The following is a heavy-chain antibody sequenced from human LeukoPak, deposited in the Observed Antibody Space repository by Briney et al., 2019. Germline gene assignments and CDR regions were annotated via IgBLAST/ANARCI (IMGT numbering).Heavy chain of an antibody. CDR1: GFTFSSYW. CDR3: ARDRRVAWLAPLEFDP. J-gene: IGHJ5*02. CDR2: IKQDGSEK. Sequence: PGGSLRLSCAASGFTFSSYWMSWVRQAPGKGLEWVANIKQDGSEKYYVDSVKGRFTISRDNAKNTLYLQMNSLRAEDTAVYYCARDRRVAWLAPLEFDPWGQGTLVTVSS. D-gene: IGHD6-19*01. V-gene: IGHV3-7*01.